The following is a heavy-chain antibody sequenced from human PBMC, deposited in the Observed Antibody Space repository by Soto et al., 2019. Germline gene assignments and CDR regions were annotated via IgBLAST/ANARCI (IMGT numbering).Heavy chain of an antibody. CDR1: GFSLTTRGMT. CDR3: TVRQDTSRCPIY. Sequence: QITLKESGPTLVQPTQTLTLTCTVSGFSLTTRGMTLGWIRQPPGRAPEWLALSTQFSPSLQSRLTFTKDTSKNLVVLTMTTIDPVDTATYNCTVRQDTSRCPIYRGQGIMVTVS. D-gene: IGHD6-13*01. V-gene: IGHV2-5*01. CDR2: ST. J-gene: IGHJ4*02.